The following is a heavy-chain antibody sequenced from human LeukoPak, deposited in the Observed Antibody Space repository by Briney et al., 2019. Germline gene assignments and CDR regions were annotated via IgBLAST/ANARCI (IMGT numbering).Heavy chain of an antibody. V-gene: IGHV4-38-2*02. Sequence: SETLSLTCTVSGYSISSGYYWGWIRQPPGKGLEWIGSIYHSGSTYYNPSLKSRVTISVDTSKNQFSLKLSSVTAADTAVYYCARGFTVTCFDYWGQGTLVTVSS. CDR2: IYHSGST. J-gene: IGHJ4*02. D-gene: IGHD4-17*01. CDR3: ARGFTVTCFDY. CDR1: GYSISSGYY.